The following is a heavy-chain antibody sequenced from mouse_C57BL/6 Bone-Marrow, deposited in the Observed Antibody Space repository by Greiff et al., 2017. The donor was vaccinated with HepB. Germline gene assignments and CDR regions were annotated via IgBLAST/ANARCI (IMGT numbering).Heavy chain of an antibody. Sequence: DVMLVESGGGLVKPGGSLKLSCAASGFTFSDYGMHWVRQAPEKGLEWVAYISSGSSTIYYADTVKGRFTISRDNAKNTLFLQMTSLRSEDTAMYYCARSGDYYGSSFYWYFDVWGTGTTVTVSS. CDR3: ARSGDYYGSSFYWYFDV. V-gene: IGHV5-17*01. J-gene: IGHJ1*03. D-gene: IGHD1-1*01. CDR2: ISSGSSTI. CDR1: GFTFSDYG.